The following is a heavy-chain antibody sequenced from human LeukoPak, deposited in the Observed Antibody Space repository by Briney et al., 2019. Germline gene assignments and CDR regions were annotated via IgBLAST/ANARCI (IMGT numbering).Heavy chain of an antibody. CDR2: IYYSKNT. D-gene: IGHD5-18*01. Sequence: KPSETLSLTCTVSGDSISSAYWGWIRQPPGKGLEWIGSIYYSKNTYYNPSLKSRVTISADTSENQFSLTLGSVSATDTAVYYCVSPRGFSYGYFDYWGQGTLVTVSS. J-gene: IGHJ4*02. CDR3: VSPRGFSYGYFDY. CDR1: GDSISSAY. V-gene: IGHV4-39*01.